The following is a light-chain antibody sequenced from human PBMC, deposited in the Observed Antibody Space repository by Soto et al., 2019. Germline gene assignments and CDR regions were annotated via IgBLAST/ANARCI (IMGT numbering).Light chain of an antibody. CDR1: QSISSY. V-gene: IGKV1-39*01. J-gene: IGKJ1*01. CDR2: AAS. CDR3: QQSYSTPRT. Sequence: DIQMTQSPSSLSASVGDRVTITCRASQSISSYLNWYQQKPGKAPKVLIYAASSLQSGVPSRFSGSGSGTDFTLTISSLQPEDFATYYCQQSYSTPRTFCQGTKVESK.